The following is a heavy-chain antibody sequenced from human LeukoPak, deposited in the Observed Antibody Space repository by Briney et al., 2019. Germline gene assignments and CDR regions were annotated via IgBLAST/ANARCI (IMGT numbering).Heavy chain of an antibody. CDR3: ASTYGDYLVVGY. CDR1: GFTFSSYG. CDR2: ISYDGSNK. J-gene: IGHJ4*02. Sequence: GGSLRLSCAASGFTFSSYGMHWVRQAPGKGLEWVAVISYDGSNKYYADSVKGRFTISRDNSKNTLYLQMNSLRAEDTAVYYCASTYGDYLVVGYWGQGTLVTVSS. V-gene: IGHV3-30*03. D-gene: IGHD4-17*01.